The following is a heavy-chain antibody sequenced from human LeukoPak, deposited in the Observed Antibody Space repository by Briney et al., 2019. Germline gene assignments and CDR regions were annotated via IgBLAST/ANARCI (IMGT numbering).Heavy chain of an antibody. CDR3: AKGRNQWELLPEFDY. Sequence: GGSLRLSCAASGFTFSSYAMSWVRQAPGKGLEWVSAISGSGGSTYYADSVKGRFTISRDNSKNTPYLQMNSLRAEDMAVYYCAKGRNQWELLPEFDYWGQGTLVTVSS. CDR1: GFTFSSYA. J-gene: IGHJ4*02. CDR2: ISGSGGST. V-gene: IGHV3-23*01. D-gene: IGHD1-26*01.